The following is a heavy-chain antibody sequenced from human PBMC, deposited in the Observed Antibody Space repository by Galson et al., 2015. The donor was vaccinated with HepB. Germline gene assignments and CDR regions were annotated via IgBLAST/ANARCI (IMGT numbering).Heavy chain of an antibody. CDR1: GFTFSWYW. D-gene: IGHD6-13*01. J-gene: IGHJ4*02. CDR2: INSDGSYT. CDR3: ARTSGAAAGIFDY. V-gene: IGHV3-74*01. Sequence: SLRLSCAASGFTFSWYWMHWVRQVPGKGLVWVARINSDGSYTTYADSVKGRFTISRDNAKNTLYLQMNSPRAEDTALYYCARTSGAAAGIFDYWGQGTLVTVSS.